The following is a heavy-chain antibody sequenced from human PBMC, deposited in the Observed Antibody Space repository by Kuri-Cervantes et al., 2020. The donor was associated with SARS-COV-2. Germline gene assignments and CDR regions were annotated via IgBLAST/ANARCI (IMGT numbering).Heavy chain of an antibody. CDR1: GGSFSGYY. Sequence: GSLRLSCAVYGGSFSGYYWSWIRQPPGKGLEWIGYIYYSGSTNYNPSLKSRVTISVDTSKNQFSLKLSSVTAADTAVYYCASTNVQAVAGTAEYFQHWGQGTLVTVSS. V-gene: IGHV4-59*01. CDR2: IYYSGST. D-gene: IGHD6-19*01. J-gene: IGHJ1*01. CDR3: ASTNVQAVAGTAEYFQH.